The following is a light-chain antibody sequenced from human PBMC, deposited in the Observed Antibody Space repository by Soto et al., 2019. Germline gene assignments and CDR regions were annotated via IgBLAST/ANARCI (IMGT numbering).Light chain of an antibody. CDR1: ENIYTN. CDR3: QQYYNWPRT. V-gene: IGKV3-15*01. Sequence: EIVMTQSPATLSVSPGERATLSCRASENIYTNLAWYQQKPGQAPGLLFYGASTRATGLPARFSGTGSGTEFTLTINSLQAEDSAVYYCQQYYNWPRTFGQGTRLEIK. CDR2: GAS. J-gene: IGKJ5*01.